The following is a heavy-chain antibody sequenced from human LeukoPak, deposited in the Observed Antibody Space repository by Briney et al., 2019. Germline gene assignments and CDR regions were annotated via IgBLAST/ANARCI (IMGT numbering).Heavy chain of an antibody. Sequence: ASETLSLTCAVSGGSISSSNWWSWVRQPPGKGLEWIGEIYHSGSTNYNPSLKSRVTISVDTSKNQFSLKLSSVTAADTAVYYCARWGELLHFFDYWGQGTLVTVSS. CDR1: GGSISSSNW. V-gene: IGHV4-4*02. CDR2: IYHSGST. CDR3: ARWGELLHFFDY. J-gene: IGHJ4*02. D-gene: IGHD1-26*01.